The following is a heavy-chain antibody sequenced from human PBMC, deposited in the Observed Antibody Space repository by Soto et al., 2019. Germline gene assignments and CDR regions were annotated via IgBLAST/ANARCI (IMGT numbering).Heavy chain of an antibody. D-gene: IGHD4-4*01. CDR3: ARGALQVFRCWFDP. CDR2: ISAYNGNT. Sequence: GASVKVSCKASGYTFTSYGISWVRHAPGQGLEWMGWISAYNGNTNYAQKLQGRVTMTTDTSTSTAYMELRSLRSDDTAVYYCARGALQVFRCWFDPWGQGTLVTVSS. V-gene: IGHV1-18*01. J-gene: IGHJ5*02. CDR1: GYTFTSYG.